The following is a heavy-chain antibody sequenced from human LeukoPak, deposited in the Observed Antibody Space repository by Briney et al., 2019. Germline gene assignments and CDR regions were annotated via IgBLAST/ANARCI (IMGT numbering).Heavy chain of an antibody. V-gene: IGHV3-66*01. Sequence: QPGGSLRLSCAASEFTVSSNYMNWVRPAPEKGLEWVSFIYSGGSTYYADSVRGRFTISRDSSKNTLYLQMNSLRAEDTAVYLCATFTPLRAFDCWGQGTLVTVSS. D-gene: IGHD3-16*01. J-gene: IGHJ4*02. CDR3: ATFTPLRAFDC. CDR2: IYSGGST. CDR1: EFTVSSNY.